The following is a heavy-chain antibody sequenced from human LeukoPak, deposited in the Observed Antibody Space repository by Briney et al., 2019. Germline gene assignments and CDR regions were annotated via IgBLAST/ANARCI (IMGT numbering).Heavy chain of an antibody. D-gene: IGHD4-17*01. CDR2: IIPIFSTA. CDR3: ARGPRATVTTEN. J-gene: IGHJ4*02. CDR1: GGTFSSYA. V-gene: IGHV1-69*06. Sequence: ASVKVSCKASGGTFSSYAISWVRQAPGQGLEWMGGIIPIFSTANYAQKFQGRVTITADKSTSTAYMELSSLRSEDTAVYYCARGPRATVTTENWGQGTLVTVSS.